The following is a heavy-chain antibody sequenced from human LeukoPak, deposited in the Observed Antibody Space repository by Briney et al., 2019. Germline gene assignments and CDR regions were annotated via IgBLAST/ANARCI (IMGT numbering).Heavy chain of an antibody. CDR1: GGSFSGYY. CDR2: INHSGST. CDR3: ARRPRRSSSWNWFDP. J-gene: IGHJ5*02. D-gene: IGHD6-13*01. V-gene: IGHV4-34*01. Sequence: SETLSLTCAVYGGSFSGYYWSWIRQPPGKGLEWIGEINHSGSTNYNPSLKSRVTISVDTSKNQFSLKPSSVTAADTAVYCCARRPRRSSSWNWFDPWGQGTLVTVSS.